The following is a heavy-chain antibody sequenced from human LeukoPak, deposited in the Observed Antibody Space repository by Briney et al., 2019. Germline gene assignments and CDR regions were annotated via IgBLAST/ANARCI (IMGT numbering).Heavy chain of an antibody. V-gene: IGHV3-74*01. CDR2: INVEGNYL. J-gene: IGHJ4*02. CDR1: GFTVSRYW. Sequence: GGSLRLSCAASGFTVSRYWMHWVRQAPGKGLVWVARINVEGNYLDYAEAVTGRFTISRDSAMNTLYLQMNSVRAEDTVVYSCARDLTGPYDHWGEGTLVTVSS. CDR3: ARDLTGPYDH. D-gene: IGHD3-22*01.